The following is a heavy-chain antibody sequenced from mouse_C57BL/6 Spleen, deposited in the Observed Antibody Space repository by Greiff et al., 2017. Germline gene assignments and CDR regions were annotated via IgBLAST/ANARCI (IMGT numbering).Heavy chain of an antibody. J-gene: IGHJ2*01. CDR1: GYAFSSYW. V-gene: IGHV1-80*01. D-gene: IGHD1-1*01. CDR2: IYPGDGDT. CDR3: AICFTTVDYFDY. Sequence: QVQLKESGAELVKPGASVKISCKASGYAFSSYWMNWVKQRPGKGLEWIGQIYPGDGDTNYNGKFKGKATLTADKSSSTAYMQLSSMTSEDSAVYFCAICFTTVDYFDYWGQGTTLTVSS.